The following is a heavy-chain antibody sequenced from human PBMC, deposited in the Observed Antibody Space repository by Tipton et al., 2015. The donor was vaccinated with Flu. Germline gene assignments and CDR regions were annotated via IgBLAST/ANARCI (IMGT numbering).Heavy chain of an antibody. J-gene: IGHJ4*02. CDR3: ARDDCSGGSCYSGLDY. V-gene: IGHV1-2*06. Sequence: QLVQSGAEVKKPGASVKVSCKASGYTFTGYYMHWVRQAPGQGLEWMGRINPNSGGTNYAQKFQGRVTMTRDTSISTAYMELSRLRSDDTAVYYCARDDCSGGSCYSGLDYWGQGTLVTVSS. D-gene: IGHD2-15*01. CDR1: GYTFTGYY. CDR2: INPNSGGT.